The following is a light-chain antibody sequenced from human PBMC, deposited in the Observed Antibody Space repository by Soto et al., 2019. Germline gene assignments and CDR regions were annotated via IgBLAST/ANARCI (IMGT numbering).Light chain of an antibody. CDR3: QQYNTYLT. CDR2: DVS. V-gene: IGKV1-5*01. Sequence: DIQMTQSPSTLSASIGDTVTITCRASQTINNWLAWYQQKPGKSPKLLIYDVSSLESGVPSRFGGSGSGTQFTLTITSLQPDDSATYYCQQYNTYLTFGQGTKVEIK. CDR1: QTINNW. J-gene: IGKJ1*01.